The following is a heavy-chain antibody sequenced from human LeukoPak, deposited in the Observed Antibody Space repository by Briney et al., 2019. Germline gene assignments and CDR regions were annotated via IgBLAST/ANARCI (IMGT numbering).Heavy chain of an antibody. Sequence: ASVKVSCKASGYTFTCYYMHWVRQAPGQGLEWMGWINPNSGGTNYAQKFQGRVTMTRDTSISTAYMELSRLRSDDTAVYYCARVPRAGGYCSSTSCPDHAFDIWGQGTMVTVSS. D-gene: IGHD2-2*01. J-gene: IGHJ3*02. CDR3: ARVPRAGGYCSSTSCPDHAFDI. CDR1: GYTFTCYY. CDR2: INPNSGGT. V-gene: IGHV1-2*02.